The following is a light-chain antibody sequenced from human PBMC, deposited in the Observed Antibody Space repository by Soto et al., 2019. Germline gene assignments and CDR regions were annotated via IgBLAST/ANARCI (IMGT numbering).Light chain of an antibody. CDR3: QRHDNALVT. Sequence: DIQMTQSPSSLSASVGDRVTITCRASQGISDSLAWYQQKAGEVPRLLIYAASTLEPGVPSRFSGRGSGTDFTLTISSLQTEDVATYYCQRHDNALVTFGGGTKVEIK. CDR2: AAS. CDR1: QGISDS. V-gene: IGKV1-27*01. J-gene: IGKJ4*01.